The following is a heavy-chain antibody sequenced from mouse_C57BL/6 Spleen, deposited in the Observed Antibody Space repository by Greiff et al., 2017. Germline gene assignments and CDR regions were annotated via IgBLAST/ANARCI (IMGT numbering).Heavy chain of an antibody. CDR2: IHPNSGST. D-gene: IGHD2-1*01. J-gene: IGHJ3*01. V-gene: IGHV1-64*01. Sequence: QVQLQQPGAELVKPGASVKLSCKASGYTFTSYWMHWVKQRPGQGLEWIGMIHPNSGSTNYNEKFKSKATLTVDKSSSTAYMQLSSLTSEDSAVYYCARSGGLGNYGWFAYWGQGTLVTVSA. CDR1: GYTFTSYW. CDR3: ARSGGLGNYGWFAY.